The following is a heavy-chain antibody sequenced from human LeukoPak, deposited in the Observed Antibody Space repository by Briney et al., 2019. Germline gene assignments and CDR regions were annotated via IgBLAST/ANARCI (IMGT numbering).Heavy chain of an antibody. CDR2: ISGSGGST. D-gene: IGHD1-7*01. Sequence: PGGSLRLSCAASGFTFSSYAMSWVRQAPGKGLEWVSGISGSGGSTYYADSVKGRFTISRDNSKNTLYLQMNSLRAEDTAVYYCASPKTGTTDYYYYGMDVWGQGTTVTVSS. J-gene: IGHJ6*02. V-gene: IGHV3-23*01. CDR1: GFTFSSYA. CDR3: ASPKTGTTDYYYYGMDV.